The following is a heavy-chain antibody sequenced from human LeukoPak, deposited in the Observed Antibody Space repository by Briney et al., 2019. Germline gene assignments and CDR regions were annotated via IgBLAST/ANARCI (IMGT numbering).Heavy chain of an antibody. CDR1: GYTFTGYY. Sequence: ASVKVSCKASGYTFTGYYMHWVRQAPGQGLEWMGWINPNSGGTNYAQRFQGRVTMTRDTSISTAYMELSRLRSDDTAVYYCARNIWFGESADAFDIWGQGTMVTVSS. CDR3: ARNIWFGESADAFDI. J-gene: IGHJ3*02. D-gene: IGHD3-10*01. CDR2: INPNSGGT. V-gene: IGHV1-2*02.